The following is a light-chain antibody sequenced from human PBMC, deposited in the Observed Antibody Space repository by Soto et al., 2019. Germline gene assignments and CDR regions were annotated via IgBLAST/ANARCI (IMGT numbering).Light chain of an antibody. CDR3: QQSYTTPIT. CDR2: VAY. J-gene: IGKJ5*01. V-gene: IGKV1-39*01. CDR1: ETVNNY. Sequence: IQLTQSPSSLSASVGDRVTITSRARETVNNYVNWYQHRPGRAPKRVIYVAYNLQTGVPSRFTGSGSGTDFTLTISSLQPEDFATYFCQQSYTTPITCGQGTRLEIK.